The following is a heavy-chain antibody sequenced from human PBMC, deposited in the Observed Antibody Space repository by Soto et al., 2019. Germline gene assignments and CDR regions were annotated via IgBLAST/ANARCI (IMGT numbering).Heavy chain of an antibody. J-gene: IGHJ4*02. CDR2: ISSSSYI. CDR3: ARDPGYYDSSGYYYFDY. Sequence: GGSLRLSCAASGFTFSSYSMNWVRQAPGKGLEWVSSISSSSYIYYADSVKGRFTISRDNAKNSLYLQMNSLRAEDTAVYYCARDPGYYDSSGYYYFDYWGQGTLVTVSS. CDR1: GFTFSSYS. D-gene: IGHD3-22*01. V-gene: IGHV3-21*01.